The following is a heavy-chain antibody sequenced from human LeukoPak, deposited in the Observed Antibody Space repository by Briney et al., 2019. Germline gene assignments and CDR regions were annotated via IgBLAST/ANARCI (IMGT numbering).Heavy chain of an antibody. J-gene: IGHJ4*02. CDR2: IYTSGST. CDR3: ARASEMDHYFDY. D-gene: IGHD5-24*01. CDR1: GGSISSSSYY. V-gene: IGHV4-61*05. Sequence: SETLSLTCTVSGGSISSSSYYWGWIRQPPGKGLEWIGRIYTSGSTNYNPSLKSRVTISVDTSKNQFSLKLSSVTAADTAVYYCARASEMDHYFDYWGQGTLVTVSS.